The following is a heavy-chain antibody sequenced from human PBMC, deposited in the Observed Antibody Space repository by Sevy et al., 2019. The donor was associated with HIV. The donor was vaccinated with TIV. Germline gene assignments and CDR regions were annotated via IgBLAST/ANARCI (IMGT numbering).Heavy chain of an antibody. CDR3: ARGYTQWLDSLGY. CDR1: GFTFSSYS. CDR2: ISSSSSYI. Sequence: GGSLRLSCAASGFTFSSYSMNWVRQAPGKGLEWVSSISSSSSYIYYAGSVKGRFTISRDNAKNSLYLQMNSLRAEDTAVYYCARGYTQWLDSLGYWGQGTLVTVSS. D-gene: IGHD6-19*01. V-gene: IGHV3-21*01. J-gene: IGHJ4*02.